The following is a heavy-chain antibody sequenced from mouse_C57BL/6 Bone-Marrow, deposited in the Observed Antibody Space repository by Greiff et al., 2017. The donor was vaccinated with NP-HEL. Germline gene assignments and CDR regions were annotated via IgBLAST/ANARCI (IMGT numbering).Heavy chain of an antibody. CDR3: ARWGTYYSNYWFAY. CDR2: IYPRSGNT. V-gene: IGHV1-81*01. D-gene: IGHD2-5*01. J-gene: IGHJ3*01. CDR1: GYTFTSYG. Sequence: VKLQQSGAELARPGASVKLSCKASGYTFTSYGISWVKQRTGQGLEWIGEIYPRSGNTYYNEKFKGKATLTADKSSSTAYMELRSLTSEDSAVYFCARWGTYYSNYWFAYWGQGTLVTVSA.